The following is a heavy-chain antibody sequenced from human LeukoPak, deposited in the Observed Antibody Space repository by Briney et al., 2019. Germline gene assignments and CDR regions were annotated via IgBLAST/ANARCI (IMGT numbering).Heavy chain of an antibody. D-gene: IGHD6-13*01. CDR2: IYTSGST. CDR1: GGSISSYH. CDR3: ASTPWAQQLALFDY. Sequence: PSETLSLTCTVSGGSISSYHWSWLRQPAGKGLEWIGRIYTSGSTNYNPSLKSRVTMSVDTSMNQVSLKLSSVTAADTAVYCCASTPWAQQLALFDYWGQGTLVTVSS. J-gene: IGHJ4*02. V-gene: IGHV4-4*07.